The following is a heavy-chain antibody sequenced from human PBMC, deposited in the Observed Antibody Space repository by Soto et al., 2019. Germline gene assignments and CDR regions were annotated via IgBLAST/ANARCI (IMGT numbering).Heavy chain of an antibody. CDR1: GDSINSYY. D-gene: IGHD4-17*01. CDR3: ARWYGGSLDY. V-gene: IGHV4-4*08. J-gene: IGHJ4*02. Sequence: SETLSLTCTVSGDSINSYYWGWIRQPPGKEMEWIGYVSPIWGSAYNPSLQSRVAISLDTSKSQFSLKLTSVTATDTAVYYCARWYGGSLDYWGQGTLVTVSS. CDR2: VSPIWGS.